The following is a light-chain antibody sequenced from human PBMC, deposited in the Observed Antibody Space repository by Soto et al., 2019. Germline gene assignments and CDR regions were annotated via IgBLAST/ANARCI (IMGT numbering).Light chain of an antibody. CDR3: QTWGTGIQV. CDR1: SWHSSYA. V-gene: IGLV4-69*01. J-gene: IGLJ3*02. CDR2: LNSDGSH. Sequence: QLVLTQSPSASASLGASVKLTCTLSSWHSSYAIAWHQQQPEKGPRYLMKLNSDGSHSKGDVIPDRFSGSSSGAERYLTIASRQSEDEADYYCQTWGTGIQVFGGGTKLTVL.